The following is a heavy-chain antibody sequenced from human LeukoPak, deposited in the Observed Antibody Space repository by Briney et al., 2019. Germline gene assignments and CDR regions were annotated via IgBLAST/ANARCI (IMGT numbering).Heavy chain of an antibody. Sequence: SETLSLTCTVSGGSISINYWTWIRQTPGNGLDWIAYITDSGRIKCNPSLESRVTISKDMSKNQFSLKLSSMTAADTAVYYCARLPPHYSSTWGFFDNWGQGTLVTVSS. CDR1: GGSISINY. CDR2: ITDSGRI. D-gene: IGHD3-16*01. J-gene: IGHJ4*02. CDR3: ARLPPHYSSTWGFFDN. V-gene: IGHV4-59*08.